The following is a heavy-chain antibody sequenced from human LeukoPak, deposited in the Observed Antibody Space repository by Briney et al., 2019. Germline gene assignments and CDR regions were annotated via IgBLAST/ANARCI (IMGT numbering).Heavy chain of an antibody. CDR1: GGSVTTYY. CDR2: IYDSGST. CDR3: ARVVGRYCSSTSCYIDY. D-gene: IGHD2-2*02. V-gene: IGHV4-59*02. J-gene: IGHJ4*02. Sequence: SETLSLTCSVSGGSVTTYYWSWIRQAPGKGLEWNGYIYDSGSTNYNPSLKSRVTISEDTSKGQFSLKLRSVTAADTAVYYCARVVGRYCSSTSCYIDYWGQGTLVTVSS.